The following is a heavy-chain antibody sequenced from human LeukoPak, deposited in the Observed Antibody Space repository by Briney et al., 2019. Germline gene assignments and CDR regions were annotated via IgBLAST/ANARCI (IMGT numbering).Heavy chain of an antibody. CDR2: ISYDGSNK. CDR3: AKETTTVTDWFDP. CDR1: GFTFSSYG. J-gene: IGHJ5*02. D-gene: IGHD4-17*01. V-gene: IGHV3-30*18. Sequence: GGSLRLSCAASGFTFSSYGMHWVRQAPGKGLEWVAVISYDGSNKYYADSVKGRFTISRDNSKNTLYLQMNSLGAEDTAVYYCAKETTTVTDWFDPWGQGTLVTVSS.